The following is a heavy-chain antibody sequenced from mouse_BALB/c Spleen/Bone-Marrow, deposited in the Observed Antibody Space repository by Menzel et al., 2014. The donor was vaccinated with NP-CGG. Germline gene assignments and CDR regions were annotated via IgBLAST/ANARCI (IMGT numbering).Heavy chain of an antibody. CDR3: AREQVRFFDV. V-gene: IGHV1-54*01. CDR1: GYAFTNYL. Sequence: VQRVESGAEPVRPGTSVKVSCEASGYAFTNYLIEWIKQRPGQGPEWIGVINPGSGGTNYNEKFKGKATLTADKSSFTAYIQLSSLTSDDSAVYFCAREQVRFFDVWGAGTTVTVSS. D-gene: IGHD2-14*01. J-gene: IGHJ1*01. CDR2: INPGSGGT.